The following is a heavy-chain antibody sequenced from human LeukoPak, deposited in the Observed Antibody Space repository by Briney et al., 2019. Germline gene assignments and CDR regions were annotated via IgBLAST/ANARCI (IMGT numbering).Heavy chain of an antibody. J-gene: IGHJ3*02. D-gene: IGHD1-26*01. CDR1: GGSISSSSYY. CDR2: IYYSGST. V-gene: IGHV4-39*07. CDR3: ARWYSGSYYLSLAAFDI. Sequence: PSETLSLTCAVSGGSISSSSYYWGWIRQPPGKGLEWIGSIYYSGSTYYNPSLKSRVTISVDTSKNQFSLKLSSVTAADTAVYYCARWYSGSYYLSLAAFDIWGQGTMVTVSS.